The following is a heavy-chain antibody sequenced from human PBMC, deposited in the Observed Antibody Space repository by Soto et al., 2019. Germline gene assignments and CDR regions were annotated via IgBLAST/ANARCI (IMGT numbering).Heavy chain of an antibody. J-gene: IGHJ6*02. CDR1: VSTFGSSA. D-gene: IGHD2-21*01. V-gene: IGHV1-69*01. CDR2: ITPIHNSP. Sequence: QVQLMQSGAEVKKPGSSVKVSCKASVSTFGSSAITWVRRAPGQGLQWLVAITPIHNSPAYAQKFQARFVSRADEITNTAYRELNRQRVDDTDVYYCAREATYSNNATCPKSYDLDVWGQGPTGTVAS. CDR3: AREATYSNNATCPKSYDLDV.